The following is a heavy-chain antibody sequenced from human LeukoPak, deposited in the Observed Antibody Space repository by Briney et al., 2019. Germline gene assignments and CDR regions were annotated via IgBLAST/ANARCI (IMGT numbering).Heavy chain of an antibody. Sequence: GGSLRLSCAASGFTFDDYAMHWVRQAPGKGLEWVSGISWNSGSIGYADSVKGRFTISRDNAKNSLYLQMNSLRAEDTAVYYCAKDEVAGAYYYYYYGMDVWGQGTTVTVSS. CDR2: ISWNSGSI. J-gene: IGHJ6*02. D-gene: IGHD6-19*01. CDR3: AKDEVAGAYYYYYYGMDV. CDR1: GFTFDDYA. V-gene: IGHV3-9*01.